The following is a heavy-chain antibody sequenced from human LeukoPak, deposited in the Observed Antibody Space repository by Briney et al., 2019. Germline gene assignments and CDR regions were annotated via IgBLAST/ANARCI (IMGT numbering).Heavy chain of an antibody. J-gene: IGHJ4*02. CDR3: AKDDRWLQFCC. Sequence: GGSLRLSCAASGFTFSASDMNWVRQTPGKGLEWVSAISGSGGSTYYADSVKGRFTISRDNSKNTLYLQMNSLRAEDTAVYYCAKDDRWLQFCCWGQGTLVTVSA. D-gene: IGHD5-24*01. CDR1: GFTFSASD. CDR2: ISGSGGST. V-gene: IGHV3-23*01.